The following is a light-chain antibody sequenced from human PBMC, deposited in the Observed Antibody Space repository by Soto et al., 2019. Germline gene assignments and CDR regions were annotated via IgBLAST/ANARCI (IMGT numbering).Light chain of an antibody. CDR2: DVS. Sequence: EVVLTQFPATLSLSPGDRATLSCRASLSLSSYLTWYQQKPGQAPRLLFYDVSNRATGVPDRFTSSGSGTDFTLTISSLEPEDFAVYYCQQRGAWPAFGQGTKVEIK. CDR3: QQRGAWPA. V-gene: IGKV3-11*01. CDR1: LSLSSY. J-gene: IGKJ1*01.